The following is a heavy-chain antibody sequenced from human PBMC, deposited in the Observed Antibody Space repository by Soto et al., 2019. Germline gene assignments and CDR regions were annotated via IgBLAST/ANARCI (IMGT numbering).Heavy chain of an antibody. CDR2: ISAYNGNT. CDR3: ARHIVVVVAATPVWFDP. D-gene: IGHD2-15*01. CDR1: GYTFTSYG. Sequence: ASVKVSCKASGYTFTSYGISWVRQAPGQGLEWMGWISAYNGNTNYAQKLQGRVTMTTDTSTSTAYMELRSLRSDDTAVYYCARHIVVVVAATPVWFDPWGQGTLVTVSS. V-gene: IGHV1-18*01. J-gene: IGHJ5*02.